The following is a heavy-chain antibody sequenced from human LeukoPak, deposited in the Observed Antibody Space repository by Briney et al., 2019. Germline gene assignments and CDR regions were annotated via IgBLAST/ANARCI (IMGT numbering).Heavy chain of an antibody. D-gene: IGHD6-13*01. J-gene: IGHJ4*02. V-gene: IGHV3-9*01. CDR2: ISWNSGSI. Sequence: GGSLRLSCAASGFTFDDYAMHWVRQAPGKGLEWVAGISWNSGSIAYADSVKGRFTISRDNAKNSLYLQMNSLRAEDTALYYCAKDRGGPFVAAAGPFDYWGQGTLVTVSS. CDR3: AKDRGGPFVAAAGPFDY. CDR1: GFTFDDYA.